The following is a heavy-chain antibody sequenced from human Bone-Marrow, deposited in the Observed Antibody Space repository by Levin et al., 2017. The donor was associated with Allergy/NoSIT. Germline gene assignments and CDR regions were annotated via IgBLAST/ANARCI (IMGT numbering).Heavy chain of an antibody. D-gene: IGHD3-10*01. Sequence: GESLKISCAASGFTFSSYAMSWVRQAPGKGLEWVSAISGSGGSTYYADSVKGRFTISRDNSKNTLYLQMNSLRAEDTAVYYCAKDREYRGVYGWYFDYWGQGTLVTVSS. J-gene: IGHJ4*02. CDR2: ISGSGGST. CDR3: AKDREYRGVYGWYFDY. CDR1: GFTFSSYA. V-gene: IGHV3-23*01.